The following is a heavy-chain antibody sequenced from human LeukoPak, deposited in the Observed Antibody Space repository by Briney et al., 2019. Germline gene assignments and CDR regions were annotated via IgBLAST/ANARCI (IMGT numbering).Heavy chain of an antibody. CDR1: GDSINNDNSY. Sequence: SETLSLTCYVSGDSINNDNSYWGWVRQSPGAGLEWLGSVYHNGHTIYTPSLKSRLTLSVDTSKNHFSLNLTSATAAGTAVYFCASVLQSGTYPSGSDYYFDSWGRGALVTVTS. J-gene: IGHJ4*01. CDR3: ASVLQSGTYPSGSDYYFDS. V-gene: IGHV4-39*02. CDR2: VYHNGHT. D-gene: IGHD1-26*01.